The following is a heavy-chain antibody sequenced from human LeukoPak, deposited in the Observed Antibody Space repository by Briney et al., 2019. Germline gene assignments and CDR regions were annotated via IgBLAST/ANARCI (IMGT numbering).Heavy chain of an antibody. Sequence: GGSLRLSCAASGFTFSKYSMNWVRQAPGKGLEWVSIIASGGGHVYYGDSVKGRFTISRDNAKNSLYLQMSSLRAEDTAVYYCARWYYFDFWGQGTLVTVSS. CDR1: GFTFSKYS. V-gene: IGHV3-21*01. CDR3: ARWYYFDF. D-gene: IGHD3-16*01. J-gene: IGHJ4*02. CDR2: IASGGGHV.